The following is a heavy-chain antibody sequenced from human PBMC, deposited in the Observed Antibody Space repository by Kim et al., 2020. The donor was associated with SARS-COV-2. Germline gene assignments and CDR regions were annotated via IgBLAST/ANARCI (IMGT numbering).Heavy chain of an antibody. CDR3: ARQVAGTDRRFDY. J-gene: IGHJ4*02. V-gene: IGHV4-4*07. D-gene: IGHD6-19*01. CDR1: GGSFSSYR. Sequence: SETLSLICTVSGGSFSSYRWSWIRQSAGRERDGIGLINASGSTNYNPSLKSRLTMSVDASQHQMSLKLSSVTAADTAMYYCARQVAGTDRRFDYWGQGILVTVSS. CDR2: INASGST.